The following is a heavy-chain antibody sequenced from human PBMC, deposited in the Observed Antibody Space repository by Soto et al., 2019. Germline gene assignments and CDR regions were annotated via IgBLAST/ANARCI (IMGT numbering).Heavy chain of an antibody. Sequence: QVQLVQSGAEVKKPGSSVKVSCKTSGGTFSTYSIVWVRPAPGEGLEWMGGIIPIFGTANYAQKFQDRVTITADKSTNTAFMELSSLKSEDTAMYYCASSSGNNYGVGTNYYFDYWGQGTLVTVSS. CDR2: IIPIFGTA. D-gene: IGHD1-26*01. V-gene: IGHV1-69*06. CDR3: ASSSGNNYGVGTNYYFDY. J-gene: IGHJ4*02. CDR1: GGTFSTYS.